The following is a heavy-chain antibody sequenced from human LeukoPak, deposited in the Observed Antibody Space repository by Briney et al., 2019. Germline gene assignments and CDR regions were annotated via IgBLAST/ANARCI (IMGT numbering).Heavy chain of an antibody. D-gene: IGHD3-22*01. V-gene: IGHV3-23*01. J-gene: IGHJ4*02. CDR2: ISGSGGST. Sequence: GGSLRLSCAASGFTFSSYAMSWVRQAPGKGLEWVTGISGSGGSTYYADSVKGRFTVSRDNSKNTLYLQMNSLRAEDTAVYYCANYDSSSHFYSFFDYWGQGTLVTVSS. CDR1: GFTFSSYA. CDR3: ANYDSSSHFYSFFDY.